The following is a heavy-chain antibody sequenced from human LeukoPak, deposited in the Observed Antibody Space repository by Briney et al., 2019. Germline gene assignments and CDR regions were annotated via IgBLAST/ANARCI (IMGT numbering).Heavy chain of an antibody. V-gene: IGHV1-46*01. CDR2: VNPSGGGT. CDR1: GYTFTKYY. D-gene: IGHD4-17*01. J-gene: IGHJ4*02. CDR3: VRDGTTVESPLDY. Sequence: ASVKVSCKASGYTFTKYYIRWVRQAPGQGLEWMGIVNPSGGGTNYAQKFQGRVTMTGDTSTSKVYMELSGLASEDTAVYYCVRDGTTVESPLDYWGQGTLVTVSS.